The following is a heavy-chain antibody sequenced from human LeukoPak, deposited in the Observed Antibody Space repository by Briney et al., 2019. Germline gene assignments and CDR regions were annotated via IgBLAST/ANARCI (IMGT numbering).Heavy chain of an antibody. D-gene: IGHD3-16*01. V-gene: IGHV4-59*01. J-gene: IGHJ4*02. CDR3: ARFSGGTSRVDY. Sequence: SETLSLTCTVSGGSISSYYWSWIRQTPGKGLEWIGYISNGGSSGSTNYNPSLKSRVTISADMSKNQFSLRLNSVTAADTAVYYCARFSGGTSRVDYWGQGTLVAVSS. CDR2: ISNGGSSGST. CDR1: GGSISSYY.